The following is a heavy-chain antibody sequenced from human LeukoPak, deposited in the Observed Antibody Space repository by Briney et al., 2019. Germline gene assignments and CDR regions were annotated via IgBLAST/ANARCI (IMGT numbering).Heavy chain of an antibody. CDR1: WFSPSTNAVG. Sequence: SGPSLVHPKQTHSLTCTFPWFSPSTNAVGVGWIRQPPGEALEWLATMYWSSDRPHRPSLMSRLTITMDNSKNQVVLTMTNMDPVDTATYYCAHGPATNPRWFDPWGQGILVTVSS. CDR3: AHGPATNPRWFDP. D-gene: IGHD5-24*01. V-gene: IGHV2-5*01. J-gene: IGHJ5*02. CDR2: MYWSSDR.